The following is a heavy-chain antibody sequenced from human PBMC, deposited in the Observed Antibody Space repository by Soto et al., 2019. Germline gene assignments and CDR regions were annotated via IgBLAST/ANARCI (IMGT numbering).Heavy chain of an antibody. CDR3: TTDGAPGHYYDSSGLGLGYGMDV. J-gene: IGHJ6*02. V-gene: IGHV3-15*01. Sequence: GGSLRLSCAASGFTFSNAWMSWVRQAPGKGLEWVGRIKSKTDGGTTDYAAPVKGRFTISRDDSKNTLYLQMNSLKTEDTAVYYCTTDGAPGHYYDSSGLGLGYGMDVWGQGTTVTVSS. CDR2: IKSKTDGGTT. D-gene: IGHD3-22*01. CDR1: GFTFSNAW.